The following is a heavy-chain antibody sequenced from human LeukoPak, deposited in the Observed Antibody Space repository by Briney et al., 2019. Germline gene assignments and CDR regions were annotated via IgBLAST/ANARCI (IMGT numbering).Heavy chain of an antibody. V-gene: IGHV3-48*03. Sequence: GGSLRLSCAASGFTFSSYEMNWVRQAPGKGLEWVSYISSSGSTTYYADSVKGRFTISRDNAKNSLYLKMNSLRAEDTAVYYCAREKRFGLDPWGQGTLVTVSS. CDR3: AREKRFGLDP. CDR1: GFTFSSYE. CDR2: ISSSGSTT. J-gene: IGHJ5*02. D-gene: IGHD3-3*01.